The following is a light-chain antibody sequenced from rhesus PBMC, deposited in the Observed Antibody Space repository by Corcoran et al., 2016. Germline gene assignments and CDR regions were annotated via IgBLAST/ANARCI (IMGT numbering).Light chain of an antibody. Sequence: QAALTQPRSVSGPPGQSVTISCTGTSSDIGGYKYVSWYQQHPGTAPKLMIYEVSKRPSGVSDRFSGSKSGNTASLTISGLQAEDEADYYCSSYAGSNIYYIFDAGTRLTVL. CDR1: SSDIGGYKY. CDR2: EVS. CDR3: SSYAGSNIYYI. J-gene: IGLJ1*01. V-gene: IGLV2-32*02.